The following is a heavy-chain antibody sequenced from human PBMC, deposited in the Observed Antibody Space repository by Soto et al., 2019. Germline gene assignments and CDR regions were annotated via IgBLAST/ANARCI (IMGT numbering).Heavy chain of an antibody. V-gene: IGHV4-31*03. J-gene: IGHJ4*02. CDR1: GGSISSGGYY. Sequence: SETLSLTCTVSGGSISSGGYYWSWIRQHPGKGLEWIGYIYYSGSTYYNPSLKSRVTISVDTSKNQFSLKLSSVTAADTAVYYCAKKGPYPTSYFHSWGRGTLVTVSS. CDR2: IYYSGST. D-gene: IGHD3-16*01. CDR3: AKKGPYPTSYFHS.